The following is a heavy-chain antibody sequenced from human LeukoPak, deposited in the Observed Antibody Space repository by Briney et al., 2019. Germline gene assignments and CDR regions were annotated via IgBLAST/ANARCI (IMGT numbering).Heavy chain of an antibody. Sequence: GGSLRLSCAASGFTFSSYSMNWVRQAPGKGLEWVSSISSSSSYIYYADSVKGRFTISRDNAKNSLYLQMNSLRAEDTAVYYCAREDLEQGGYYFDYWGQGTLVTVSS. CDR3: AREDLEQGGYYFDY. CDR2: ISSSSSYI. J-gene: IGHJ4*02. V-gene: IGHV3-21*01. CDR1: GFTFSSYS. D-gene: IGHD3-3*01.